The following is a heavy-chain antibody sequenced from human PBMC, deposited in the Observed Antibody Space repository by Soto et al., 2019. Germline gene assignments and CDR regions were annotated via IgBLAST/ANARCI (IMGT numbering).Heavy chain of an antibody. D-gene: IGHD1-26*01. CDR2: IWYDGSNK. V-gene: IGHV3-33*01. Sequence: QVQRVESGGGVVQPGRSLRLSCAASGFTFSSYGMHWVRQAPGKGLEWVAVIWYDGSNKYYADSVKGRFTISRDNSKNTLYLQMNSLRAEDTAVYYCARDSGSYSDYWGQGTLVTVSS. J-gene: IGHJ4*02. CDR1: GFTFSSYG. CDR3: ARDSGSYSDY.